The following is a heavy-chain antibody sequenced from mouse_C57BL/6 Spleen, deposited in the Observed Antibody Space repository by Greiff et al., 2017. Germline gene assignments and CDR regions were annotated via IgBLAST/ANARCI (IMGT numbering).Heavy chain of an antibody. CDR3: ARSDDGSSWFAY. CDR2: IYPGGGYT. D-gene: IGHD2-3*01. J-gene: IGHJ3*01. CDR1: GYTFTNYW. V-gene: IGHV1-63*01. Sequence: QVHVKQSGAELVRPGTSVKMSCKASGYTFTNYWIGWAKQRPGHGLEWIGDIYPGGGYTNYNEKFKGKATLTADKSSSTAYMQFSSLTSEDSAIYYCARSDDGSSWFAYWGQGTLVTVSA.